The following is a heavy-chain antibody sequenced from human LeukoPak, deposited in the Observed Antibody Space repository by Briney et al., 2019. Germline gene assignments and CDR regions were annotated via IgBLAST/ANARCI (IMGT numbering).Heavy chain of an antibody. D-gene: IGHD2-2*01. CDR2: IYYRGST. CDR1: GGSISSNY. Sequence: SETLSLTCTVSGGSISSNYWSWIRQSPGKGLEWIGYIYYRGSTDYNPSLKSRVTISVDTSKNQFSLKLSSVTAADTAVYYCARGYCRGTSCNRYTFDMWGQGTMVTVSS. J-gene: IGHJ3*02. CDR3: ARGYCRGTSCNRYTFDM. V-gene: IGHV4-59*01.